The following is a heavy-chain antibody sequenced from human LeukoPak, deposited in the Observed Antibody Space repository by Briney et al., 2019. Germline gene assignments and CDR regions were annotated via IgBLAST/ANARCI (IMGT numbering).Heavy chain of an antibody. D-gene: IGHD3-22*01. CDR1: GYTFTSYA. CDR2: ISYDGSNK. CDR3: ARDAIYDSSGYYGYFQH. V-gene: IGHV3-30-3*01. Sequence: SCKASGYTFTSYAMHWVRQAPGKGLEWVAVISYDGSNKYYADSVKGRFTISRDNSKNTLYLQMNSLRAEDTAVYYCARDAIYDSSGYYGYFQHWGQGTLVTVSS. J-gene: IGHJ1*01.